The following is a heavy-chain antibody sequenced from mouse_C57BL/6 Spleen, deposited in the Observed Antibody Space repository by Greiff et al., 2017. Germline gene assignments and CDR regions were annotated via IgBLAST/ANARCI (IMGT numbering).Heavy chain of an antibody. CDR1: GYAFSSSW. Sequence: LVKPGASVKISCKASGYAFSSSWMNWVKQRPGKGLEWIGRIYPGDGDTNYNGKFKGKATLTADKSSSTAYMQLSSLTSEDSAVYFCAREETLFDYWGQGTTLTVSS. V-gene: IGHV1-82*01. J-gene: IGHJ2*01. CDR2: IYPGDGDT. CDR3: AREETLFDY.